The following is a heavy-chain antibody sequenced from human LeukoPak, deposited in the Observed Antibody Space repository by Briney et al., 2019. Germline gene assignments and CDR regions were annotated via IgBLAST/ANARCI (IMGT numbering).Heavy chain of an antibody. D-gene: IGHD7-27*01. CDR2: IYHSGST. V-gene: IGHV4-39*07. CDR3: ARDLALALGYFDY. Sequence: PSETLSLTCTVSGASITSSSHNWVWIRQPPGKGLEWIGNIYHSGSTHYSPSLQSRVTISVDTSKNQFSLKVKSVTAADTAVYYCARDLALALGYFDYWGQGTLVTVSS. CDR1: GASITSSSHN. J-gene: IGHJ4*02.